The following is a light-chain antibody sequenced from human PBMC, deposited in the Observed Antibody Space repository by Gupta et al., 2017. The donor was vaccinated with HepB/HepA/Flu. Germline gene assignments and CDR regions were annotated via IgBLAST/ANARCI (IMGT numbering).Light chain of an antibody. CDR1: SSDVGGYNY. CDR3: SSYTSSSTLWV. CDR2: DVS. Sequence: QSALTQPAPVSGSPGQSITISCTRTSSDVGGYNYVSWYQQHPGKAPKLMIYDVSNRPSGVSNRFSGSKSGNTASLTISGLQAEDEADYYCSSYTSSSTLWVFGGGTKLTVL. V-gene: IGLV2-14*01. J-gene: IGLJ3*02.